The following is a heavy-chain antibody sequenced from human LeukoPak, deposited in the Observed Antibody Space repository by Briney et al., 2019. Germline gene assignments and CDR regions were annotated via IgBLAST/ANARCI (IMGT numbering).Heavy chain of an antibody. CDR2: ISSSSTYI. J-gene: IGHJ5*02. Sequence: GGSLRLSCAASGFTFSSYSMNWVRQAPGKGLEWVSSISSSSTYIYYADSVRGRFTISRDNAKNSLYLQMNSLRAEDTAVYYCARETARRISMIRGVNWFDPWGQGTLVTVSS. V-gene: IGHV3-21*01. CDR3: ARETARRISMIRGVNWFDP. D-gene: IGHD3-10*01. CDR1: GFTFSSYS.